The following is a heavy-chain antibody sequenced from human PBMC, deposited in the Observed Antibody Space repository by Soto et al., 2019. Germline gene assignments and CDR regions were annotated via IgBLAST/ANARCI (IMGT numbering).Heavy chain of an antibody. CDR1: GGSISSYY. V-gene: IGHV4-4*07. D-gene: IGHD6-6*01. Sequence: SETLSLTCTVSGGSISSYYWSWIRQPAGKGLEWIGRIYTSGSTNYNPSLKSRVTMSVDTSKNQFSLKLSSVTAADTAVYYCARDIEYSSSFGPQSLDLHWFDPCGQGTLVTVSP. CDR2: IYTSGST. J-gene: IGHJ5*02. CDR3: ARDIEYSSSFGPQSLDLHWFDP.